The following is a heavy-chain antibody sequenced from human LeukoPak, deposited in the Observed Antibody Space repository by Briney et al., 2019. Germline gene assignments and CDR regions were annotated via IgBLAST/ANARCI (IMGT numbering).Heavy chain of an antibody. V-gene: IGHV3-7*03. D-gene: IGHD1-26*01. Sequence: GGSLRLSCAASGFTFSSYWMSWVRQAPGKGLEWVANIKQDGSEKYYVDSVKGRFTISRDNAKNSLYLQMNSLRSEDTAVYYCARMLSGSYYSWFDPWGQGTLVTVSS. CDR1: GFTFSSYW. J-gene: IGHJ5*02. CDR2: IKQDGSEK. CDR3: ARMLSGSYYSWFDP.